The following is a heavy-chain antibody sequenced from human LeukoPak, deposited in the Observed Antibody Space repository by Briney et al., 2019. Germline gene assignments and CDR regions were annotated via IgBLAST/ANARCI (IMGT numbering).Heavy chain of an antibody. CDR2: IYYSGST. D-gene: IGHD6-13*01. CDR3: ARSYSSTGYYYYGMDV. CDR1: GGSISSYY. Sequence: PSETLSLTCTVSGGSISSYYWSWIRHHPGKGLEWIVYIYYSGSTDYNPSLRSRVTISVDTSKNQFSLKLSSVTAADTAVYYCARSYSSTGYYYYGMDVWGQGTTVTVSS. V-gene: IGHV4-59*08. J-gene: IGHJ6*02.